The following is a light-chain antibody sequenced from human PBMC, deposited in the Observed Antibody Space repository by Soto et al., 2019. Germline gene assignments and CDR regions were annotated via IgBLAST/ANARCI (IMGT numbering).Light chain of an antibody. CDR2: DVS. CDR1: SSDVGGYNY. V-gene: IGLV2-14*01. Sequence: QSALTQPASVSGSPGQSITISCTGTSSDVGGYNYVSWYQQHPGKAPKLMIYDVSNRPSGVSNRFSGSKSGNTASLTISGLQADDADDYYSSSYTSNSTYVFGAGTKLTVL. CDR3: SSYTSNSTYV. J-gene: IGLJ1*01.